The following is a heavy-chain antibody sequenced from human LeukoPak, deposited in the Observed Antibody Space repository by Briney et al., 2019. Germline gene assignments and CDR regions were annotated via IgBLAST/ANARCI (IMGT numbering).Heavy chain of an antibody. Sequence: ASVKVSCKASGYTFTSYGINWVRQATGQGLEWMGWMNPNSGNTGYAQKFQGRVTMTRNTSISTAYMELSSLRSEDTAVYYCARGVLRYFDWLLYMSARDYYYYYGMDVWGQGTTVTVSS. J-gene: IGHJ6*02. CDR1: GYTFTSYG. CDR3: ARGVLRYFDWLLYMSARDYYYYYGMDV. V-gene: IGHV1-8*01. CDR2: MNPNSGNT. D-gene: IGHD3-9*01.